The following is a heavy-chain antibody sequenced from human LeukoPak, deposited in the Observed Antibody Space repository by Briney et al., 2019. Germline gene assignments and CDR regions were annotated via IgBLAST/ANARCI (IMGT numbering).Heavy chain of an antibody. D-gene: IGHD6-19*01. V-gene: IGHV4-39*01. CDR1: GGSISSSSYY. Sequence: SETLSLTCTVSGGSISSSSYYWGWIRQPPGKGLEWIGSIYYSGSTYYNPSLKSRVTISVDTSKNQFSLKLSSVTAADTAVYYCARRAIEPFIAVAGVFDYRGQGTLVTVSS. CDR2: IYYSGST. J-gene: IGHJ4*02. CDR3: ARRAIEPFIAVAGVFDY.